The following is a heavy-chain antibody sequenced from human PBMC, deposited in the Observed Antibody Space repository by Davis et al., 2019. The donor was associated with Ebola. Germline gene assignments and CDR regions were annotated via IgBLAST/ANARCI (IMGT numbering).Heavy chain of an antibody. V-gene: IGHV3-11*06. CDR3: ARDKVDFWSGWYYYYYMDV. CDR2: ISSSSSYT. CDR1: GFTFSDYY. D-gene: IGHD3-3*01. Sequence: GESLKISCAASGFTFSDYYMSWIRQAPGKGLEWVSYISSSSSYTNYADSVKGRFTISRDNAKNSLYLQMNSLRAEDTAVYYCARDKVDFWSGWYYYYYMDVWGKGTTVTVSS. J-gene: IGHJ6*03.